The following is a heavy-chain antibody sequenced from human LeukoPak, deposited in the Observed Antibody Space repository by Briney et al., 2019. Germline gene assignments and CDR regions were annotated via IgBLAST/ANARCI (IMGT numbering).Heavy chain of an antibody. D-gene: IGHD2-8*01. CDR2: IRSSSSTI. CDR3: ARSYCTTGVCHYYYYYMDV. Sequence: GGSLRLSCAASGFTFSSYSMNWVRQAPGKGLEWVSYIRSSSSTIYYADSVKGRFTISRDNAKNSLYLQMNSLRAEDTAVYYCARSYCTTGVCHYYYYYMDVWGKGTTVTVSS. J-gene: IGHJ6*03. CDR1: GFTFSSYS. V-gene: IGHV3-48*01.